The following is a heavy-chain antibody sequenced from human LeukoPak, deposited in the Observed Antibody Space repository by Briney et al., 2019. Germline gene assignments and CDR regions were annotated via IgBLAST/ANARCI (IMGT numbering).Heavy chain of an antibody. CDR1: GDSIRSYY. D-gene: IGHD1-26*01. Sequence: SETLSLTCTVSGDSIRSYYWYWFRQPPGKTLEWIACIYHSGVIHYNPSIESRATISLDTSKNQFSLRLSSVTAADTAVYYCAREGIVRTYDHWGQGTLVTVSA. V-gene: IGHV4-59*12. CDR2: IYHSGVI. CDR3: AREGIVRTYDH. J-gene: IGHJ4*02.